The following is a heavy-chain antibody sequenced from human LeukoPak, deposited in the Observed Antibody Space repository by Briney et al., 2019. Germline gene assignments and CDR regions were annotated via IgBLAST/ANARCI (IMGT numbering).Heavy chain of an antibody. J-gene: IGHJ5*02. D-gene: IGHD2-15*01. CDR1: GFTFSRYW. CDR2: ISADGSVT. CDR3: ATAGGDGSRMGFDP. V-gene: IGHV3-74*01. Sequence: PGGSLRLSCADSGFTFSRYWMHWVRQTPGKGLVWVSCISADGSVTRYADSVKGRFTISRDNTKSTLYLQMHSQRAEDTAVYYCATAGGDGSRMGFDPWGQGTLVTVSS.